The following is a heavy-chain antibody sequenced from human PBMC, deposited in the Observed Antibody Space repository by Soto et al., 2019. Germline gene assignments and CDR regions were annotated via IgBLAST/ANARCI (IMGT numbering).Heavy chain of an antibody. V-gene: IGHV3-23*01. D-gene: IGHD2-15*01. CDR2: ISGSGGST. CDR1: GFTFSSYA. Sequence: ESGGGLVQPGGSLRLSCAASGFTFSSYAMSWVRQAPGKGLEWVSAISGSGGSTYYADSVKGRFTISRDNSKNTLYLQMNSLRAEDTAVYYCAKDHSPYCSGGSCYAIWGQGTLVTVSS. J-gene: IGHJ4*02. CDR3: AKDHSPYCSGGSCYAI.